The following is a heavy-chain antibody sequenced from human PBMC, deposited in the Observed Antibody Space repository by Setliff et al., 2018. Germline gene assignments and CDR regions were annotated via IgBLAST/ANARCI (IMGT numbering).Heavy chain of an antibody. V-gene: IGHV3-7*03. CDR2: IKGDGSEK. CDR3: ARNTDLRNGFDY. CDR1: AFTFKNYW. Sequence: PGGSLRLSCAASAFTFKNYWMSWVRQAPGKGLEWVANIKGDGSEKFYLDSVKGRFTISRDNAKNSLYLEMNSLRDDDTAVYYCARNTDLRNGFDYWGQGTLVTVSS. J-gene: IGHJ4*02. D-gene: IGHD5-18*01.